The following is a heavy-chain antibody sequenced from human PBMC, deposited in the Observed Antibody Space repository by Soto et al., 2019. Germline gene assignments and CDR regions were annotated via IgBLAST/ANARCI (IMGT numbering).Heavy chain of an antibody. D-gene: IGHD1-1*01. J-gene: IGHJ6*03. CDR1: GDSVPDSSVS. Sequence: PSQTLSLTCAISGDSVPDSSVSWNWIRQSPSRGLEWLGRTNYGSKWSYAYAVSVKSRVSVNPDTAKNQFSLQLNSVTPEDTAVYYCARGSWDDVSGHYYMDVWGKGTTVTVSS. CDR3: ARGSWDDVSGHYYMDV. CDR2: TNYGSKWSY. V-gene: IGHV6-1*01.